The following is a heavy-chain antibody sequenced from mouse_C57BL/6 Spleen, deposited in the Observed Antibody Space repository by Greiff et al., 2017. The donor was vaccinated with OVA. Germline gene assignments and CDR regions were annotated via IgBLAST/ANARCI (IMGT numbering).Heavy chain of an antibody. Sequence: QVQLQQPGAELVKPGASVKMSCKASGYTFTSYWITWVKQRPGQGLEWIGDIYPGSGSTNYNEKFKSKATLTVDTSSSTAYMQLSSLVSEDSAVYYRARDYGSSQGYFDVWGTGTTVTVSS. CDR1: GYTFTSYW. D-gene: IGHD1-1*01. CDR3: ARDYGSSQGYFDV. V-gene: IGHV1-55*01. CDR2: IYPGSGST. J-gene: IGHJ1*03.